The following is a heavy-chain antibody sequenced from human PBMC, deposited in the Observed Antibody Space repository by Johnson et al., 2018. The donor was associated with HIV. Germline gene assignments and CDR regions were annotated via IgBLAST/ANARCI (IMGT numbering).Heavy chain of an antibody. V-gene: IGHV3-30-3*01. CDR1: GFTFSSYA. J-gene: IGHJ3*02. CDR3: ARDGTTTYAFDI. CDR2: ISYDGSNK. D-gene: IGHD1-7*01. Sequence: QVQLVESGGGVVQPGRSLRLSCAASGFTFSSYAMHWVRQAPGKGLEWVAVISYDGSNKYYADYVKGRFTISRDNSKNTLYLQMNSLRAEDTAVYYCARDGTTTYAFDIWGQGTMVTVSS.